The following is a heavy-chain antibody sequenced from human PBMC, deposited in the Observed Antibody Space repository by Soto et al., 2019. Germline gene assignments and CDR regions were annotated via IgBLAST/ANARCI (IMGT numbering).Heavy chain of an antibody. CDR2: IYYSGST. CDR1: GGSVSSGSYY. D-gene: IGHD6-6*01. J-gene: IGHJ5*02. Sequence: LTCTVSGGSVSSGSYYWSWIRQPPGKGLEWIGYIYYSGSTNYNPSLKSRVTISVDTSKNQFSLKLSSVTAADTAVYYCARGRTARNWFDPWGQGTLVTVS. V-gene: IGHV4-61*01. CDR3: ARGRTARNWFDP.